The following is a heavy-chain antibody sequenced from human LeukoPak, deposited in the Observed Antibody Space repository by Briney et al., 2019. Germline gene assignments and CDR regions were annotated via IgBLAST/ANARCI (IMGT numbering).Heavy chain of an antibody. D-gene: IGHD3-9*01. J-gene: IGHJ3*02. CDR2: INPNSGGT. Sequence: ASVKVSCKASGYTFTGYYMHWVRQAPGQGLEWMGWINPNSGGTNYAQKFQGRVTMTSDTSISTAYMELSRLRSDDTAVYYCTGLTEGDAFDIWGQGAMVTVSS. CDR3: TGLTEGDAFDI. V-gene: IGHV1-2*02. CDR1: GYTFTGYY.